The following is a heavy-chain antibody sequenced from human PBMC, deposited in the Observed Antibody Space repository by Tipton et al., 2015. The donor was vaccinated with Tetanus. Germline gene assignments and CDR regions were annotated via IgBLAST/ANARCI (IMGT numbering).Heavy chain of an antibody. CDR1: GDSVSSNDVA. J-gene: IGHJ2*01. D-gene: IGHD5-18*01. V-gene: IGHV6-1*01. Sequence: GLVKPSQTLSLTCDISGDSVSSNDVAWSWIRQSPSRGLEWLGRTYYRSRWFHNYGLSVQSRITINSDTSKNQFSLHLNSVIPEDPAVYYCARWRHEDRFFDLWGRGTRVTVSP. CDR2: TYYRSRWFH. CDR3: ARWRHEDRFFDL.